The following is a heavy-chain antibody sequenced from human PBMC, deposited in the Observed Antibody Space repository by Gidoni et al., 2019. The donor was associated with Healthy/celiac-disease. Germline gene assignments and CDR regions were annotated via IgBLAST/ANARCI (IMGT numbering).Heavy chain of an antibody. J-gene: IGHJ4*02. CDR1: GVSISSSSYY. D-gene: IGHD3-16*02. CDR2: IYYSGST. CDR3: ARHIYVGGVIVQYFDY. Sequence: QLQLQESGPGLVKPSETLSLTCTVSGVSISSSSYYWGWIRQPPGKGLEWIGSIYYSGSTYYNPSLKSRVTISVDTSKNQFSLKLSSVTAADTAVYYCARHIYVGGVIVQYFDYWGQGTLVTVSS. V-gene: IGHV4-39*01.